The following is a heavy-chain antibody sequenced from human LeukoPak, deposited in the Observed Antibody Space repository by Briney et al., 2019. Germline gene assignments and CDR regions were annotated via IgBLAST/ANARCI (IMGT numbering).Heavy chain of an antibody. CDR2: IKQDGSEK. D-gene: IGHD6-13*01. J-gene: IGHJ4*02. CDR3: ARGGSSWYLPPYYFDY. Sequence: GGSLRLSCAASGLTFSSYWMSWVRKAPGKGLEWVANIKQDGSEKYYVDSVKGRFTISRDNAKNSLYLQMNSLRAEDTAVYYCARGGSSWYLPPYYFDYWGQGTLVTVSS. V-gene: IGHV3-7*01. CDR1: GLTFSSYW.